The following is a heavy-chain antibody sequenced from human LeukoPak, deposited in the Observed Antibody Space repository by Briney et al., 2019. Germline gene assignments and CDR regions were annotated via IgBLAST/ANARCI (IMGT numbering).Heavy chain of an antibody. CDR2: INSDGSST. V-gene: IGHV3-74*01. D-gene: IGHD3-22*01. CDR3: ARAGFTYYYDSSGYRPFDY. Sequence: GGSLRLSCAASGFTFSSYWMHWVRQAPGKGLVWVSRINSDGSSTSYADSVKGRFTISRDNAKNTLYLQMNSLRAEDTAVHYCARAGFTYYYDSSGYRPFDYWGRGTLVTVSS. J-gene: IGHJ4*02. CDR1: GFTFSSYW.